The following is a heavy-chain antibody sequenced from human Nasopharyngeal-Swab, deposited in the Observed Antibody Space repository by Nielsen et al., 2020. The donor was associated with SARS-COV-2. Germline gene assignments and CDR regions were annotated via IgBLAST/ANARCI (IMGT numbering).Heavy chain of an antibody. CDR3: AKDIARGGYYVDY. D-gene: IGHD3-3*01. J-gene: IGHJ4*02. CDR2: ISGSGGST. Sequence: VRQAPGKGLEWVSAISGSGGSTYYADSVKGRFTISRDNSKNTLYLQMNSLRAEDTAVYYCAKDIARGGYYVDYWGQGTLVTSPQ. V-gene: IGHV3-23*01.